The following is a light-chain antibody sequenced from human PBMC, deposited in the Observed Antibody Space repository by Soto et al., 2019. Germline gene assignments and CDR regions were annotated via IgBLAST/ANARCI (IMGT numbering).Light chain of an antibody. CDR3: QQYYSTPWT. V-gene: IGKV4-1*01. J-gene: IGKJ1*01. CDR1: QSIFYSSNNKNY. CDR2: WAS. Sequence: DIVLTYFPDSLAVSLGERATINCKSSQSIFYSSNNKNYLTWYQQKPGQPPKLLIYWASTRESGVPDRFSGSGSGTDFTLTISSLQAEDVAVYYCQQYYSTPWTFGQGTKVDIK.